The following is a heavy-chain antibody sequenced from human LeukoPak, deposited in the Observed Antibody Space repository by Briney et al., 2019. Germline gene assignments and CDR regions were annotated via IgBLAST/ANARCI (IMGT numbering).Heavy chain of an antibody. CDR1: GGSISSSNW. D-gene: IGHD3-3*01. Sequence: SETLSLTCAVSGGSISSSNWWSWVRQPPGKGLEWIGEIYHSGSTNYNPSLKSRVTISVETSKNQFSLKLSSVTAADTAVYYCARHPRITTFGVIRKGGNWFDPWGQGTLVTVSS. CDR3: ARHPRITTFGVIRKGGNWFDP. CDR2: IYHSGST. J-gene: IGHJ5*02. V-gene: IGHV4-4*02.